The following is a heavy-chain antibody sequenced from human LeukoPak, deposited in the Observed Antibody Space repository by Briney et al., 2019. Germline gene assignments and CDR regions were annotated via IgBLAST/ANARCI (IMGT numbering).Heavy chain of an antibody. J-gene: IGHJ4*02. Sequence: PSETLSLTCTVSGGSISSGSYYWSWIRQPAGKGLEWIGRIYTSGSTNYNPSLKSRVTLSVDTSKNQFSLKLSSVTAADTAVYYCAREAVGATYYFDYWGQGTLVTVSS. D-gene: IGHD1-26*01. CDR3: AREAVGATYYFDY. CDR2: IYTSGST. CDR1: GGSISSGSYY. V-gene: IGHV4-61*02.